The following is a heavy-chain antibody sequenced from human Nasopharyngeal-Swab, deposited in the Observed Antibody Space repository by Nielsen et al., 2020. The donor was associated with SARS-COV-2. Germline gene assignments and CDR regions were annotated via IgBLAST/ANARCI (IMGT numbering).Heavy chain of an antibody. CDR3: ARDPYSSNAFDI. Sequence: WIRQPPGKGLEWVSSISSSSSYIYYADSVKGRFTISGDNAKNSLYLQMNSLRAEDTAVYYCARDPYSSNAFDIWGQGTMVTVSS. J-gene: IGHJ3*02. V-gene: IGHV3-21*01. CDR2: ISSSSSYI. D-gene: IGHD6-13*01.